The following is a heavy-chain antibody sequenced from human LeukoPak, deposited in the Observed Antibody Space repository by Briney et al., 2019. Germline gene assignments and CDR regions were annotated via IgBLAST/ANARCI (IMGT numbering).Heavy chain of an antibody. V-gene: IGHV4-59*11. CDR2: VSYTGRT. CDR3: ARLLDNDTSGDPDTFDV. CDR1: GGSLSGHY. J-gene: IGHJ3*01. Sequence: LETLSLTCTVSGGSLSGHYWSWIRQPPGKRLEWIGYVSYTGRTKYNPSLQSRVTISIDTSKSQFSLKLTSVTSADTAVYSCARLLDNDTSGDPDTFDVWGQGTTVIVSS. D-gene: IGHD3-22*01.